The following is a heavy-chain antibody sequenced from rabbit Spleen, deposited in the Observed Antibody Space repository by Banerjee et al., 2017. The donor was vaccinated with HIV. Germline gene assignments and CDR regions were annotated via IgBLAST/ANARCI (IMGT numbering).Heavy chain of an antibody. D-gene: IGHD8-1*01. CDR2: IDPVFGIT. CDR3: ARDGAGGSYFAL. J-gene: IGHJ4*01. Sequence: QSLEESGGGLVQPEGSLALTCKASGFTISSSYYMCWVRQARGKGLEWIGYIDPVFGITYYANWVNGRFSISRENAQNTVFLQMTSLTAADTATYFCARDGAGGSYFALWGPGTLVTVS. V-gene: IGHV1S40*01. CDR1: GFTISSSYY.